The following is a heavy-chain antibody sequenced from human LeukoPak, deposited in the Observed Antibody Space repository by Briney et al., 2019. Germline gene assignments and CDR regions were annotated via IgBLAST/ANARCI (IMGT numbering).Heavy chain of an antibody. CDR1: GYTLTELS. CDR2: FDPEDGET. V-gene: IGHV1-24*01. J-gene: IGHJ4*02. Sequence: ASVKVSCKVSGYTLTELSMHWVRQAPGKGLEWMGGFDPEDGETFYAQKFQGRVTMTRDTSISTAYMELSRLRSDDTAVYYCARDKLLWFGELLSPRGVFDYWGQGTLVTVSS. CDR3: ARDKLLWFGELLSPRGVFDY. D-gene: IGHD3-10*01.